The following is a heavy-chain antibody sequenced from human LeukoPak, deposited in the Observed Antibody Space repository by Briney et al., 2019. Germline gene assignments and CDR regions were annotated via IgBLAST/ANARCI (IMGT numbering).Heavy chain of an antibody. V-gene: IGHV3-30*18. J-gene: IGHJ1*01. CDR1: GFTYSSFG. D-gene: IGHD3-22*01. Sequence: GRSLRLSCAASGFTYSSFGMHWVRQAPGKGLVWVAVISYDGSNKYYADSVKGRFTISRDNSKSTLYLQMHSLKTEDTAVYYCAKDGTGDYDTTGYYLLGHFQCWGQGTLVTVSS. CDR2: ISYDGSNK. CDR3: AKDGTGDYDTTGYYLLGHFQC.